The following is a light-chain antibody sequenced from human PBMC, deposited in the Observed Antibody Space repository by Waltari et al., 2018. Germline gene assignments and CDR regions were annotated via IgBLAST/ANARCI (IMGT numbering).Light chain of an antibody. CDR1: RSDVGSYNL. J-gene: IGLJ2*01. CDR3: CSYSGSFTLV. V-gene: IGLV2-23*01. Sequence: QSALTQPASVSGSPGQSITIPCTGTRSDVGSYNLVSWYQEHPGKAPKLVIYEDGKRPSWVSNRFSGSKSGNTASLTISGLQAEDEADYYCCSYSGSFTLVFGGGTKLTVL. CDR2: EDG.